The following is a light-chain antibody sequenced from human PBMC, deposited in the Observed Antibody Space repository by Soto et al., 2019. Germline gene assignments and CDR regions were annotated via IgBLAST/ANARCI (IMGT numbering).Light chain of an antibody. CDR1: SSDVGGYNY. V-gene: IGLV2-14*01. CDR3: SSYTSSSTLENV. J-gene: IGLJ1*01. Sequence: QSVLTQPASVSWSPGQSITISCTRTSSDVGGYNYVSWYQQHPGKAPKLMIYDVSNRPSGVSNRFSGSKSGNTASLTISGLQAEDEADYYCSSYTSSSTLENVFGTGTKVTVL. CDR2: DVS.